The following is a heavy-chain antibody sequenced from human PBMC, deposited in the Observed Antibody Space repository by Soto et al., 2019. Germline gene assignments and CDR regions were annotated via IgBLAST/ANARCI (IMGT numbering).Heavy chain of an antibody. D-gene: IGHD6-13*01. CDR3: VRRDLGYSCLWIYAD. V-gene: IGHV4-59*08. Sequence: PSETLSLTCTVSGGSISSYYWSWIRQPPGKGLEWIGYIYYSGSTNYNPSLKSRVTISVDTSKNQFSLKLSSVTAADTAVYYCVRRDLGYSCLWIYADWGQGTLVTVSS. CDR1: GGSISSYY. CDR2: IYYSGST. J-gene: IGHJ4*02.